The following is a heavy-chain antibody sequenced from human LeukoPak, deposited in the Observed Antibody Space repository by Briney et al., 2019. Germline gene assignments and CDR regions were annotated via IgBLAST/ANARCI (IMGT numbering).Heavy chain of an antibody. V-gene: IGHV4-34*01. Sequence: SETLSLTCAVYGGSFSGYYWSWIRQPPGKGLEWIGEINHSGSANYNPSLKSRVTISVDTSKNQFSLKLSSVTAADTAVYYCARDSSGYYYFDYWGQGTLVTVSS. D-gene: IGHD3-22*01. J-gene: IGHJ4*02. CDR1: GGSFSGYY. CDR2: INHSGSA. CDR3: ARDSSGYYYFDY.